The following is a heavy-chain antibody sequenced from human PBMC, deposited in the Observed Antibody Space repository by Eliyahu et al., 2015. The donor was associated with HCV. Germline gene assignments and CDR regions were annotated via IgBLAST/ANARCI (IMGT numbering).Heavy chain of an antibody. V-gene: IGHV3-30*18. CDR3: AKDRGYCNGGSCYGLDY. CDR2: ISYDGRDK. D-gene: IGHD2-15*01. CDR1: GFTFSNYG. Sequence: QVQLVESGGGVVQPGRSLRLSCAAAGFTFSNYGMXWVRQAPGKGLEWVAVISYDGRDKYYGDSVKGRFTIFRENSKNTLYLQMNSLRVEDTAVYYCAKDRGYCNGGSCYGLDYWGQGTLATVSS. J-gene: IGHJ4*02.